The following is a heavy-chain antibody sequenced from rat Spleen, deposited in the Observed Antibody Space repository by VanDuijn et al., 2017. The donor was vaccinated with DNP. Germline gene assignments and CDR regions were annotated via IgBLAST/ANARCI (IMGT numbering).Heavy chain of an antibody. CDR2: MGYEGDSA. CDR1: GFTFSDYY. J-gene: IGHJ1*01. V-gene: IGHV5-22*01. CDR3: ARHYGGYSYYWYFDF. D-gene: IGHD1-11*01. Sequence: EVQLVESGGGLVQPGNSLKLSCAASGFTFSDYYMAWVRQAPTKGLEWVAYMGYEGDSAYHGDSVKVRFTISRDNAKSTLFLQMNSLRSEDTATYYCARHYGGYSYYWYFDFWGPGTMVTVSS.